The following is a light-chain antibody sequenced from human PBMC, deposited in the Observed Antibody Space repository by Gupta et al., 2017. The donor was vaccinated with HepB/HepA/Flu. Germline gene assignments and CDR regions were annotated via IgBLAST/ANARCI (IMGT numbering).Light chain of an antibody. CDR3: PSYDSSLNGGV. CDR2: GNS. J-gene: IGLJ2*01. CDR1: SSNIGAGYD. Sequence: QSVLTQPPSVSGAPGQRVTIFCTGSSSNIGAGYDVHWYQQLPGTAPKLLIYGNSNRPSGVPDRFSGSKSGTSASLAINGLQAEDEADYYCPSYDSSLNGGVFGGGTKLTVL. V-gene: IGLV1-40*01.